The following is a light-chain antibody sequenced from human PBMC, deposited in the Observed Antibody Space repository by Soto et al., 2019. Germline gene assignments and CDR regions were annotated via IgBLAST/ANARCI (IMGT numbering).Light chain of an antibody. J-gene: IGKJ1*01. Sequence: DLQMTQSPSSLSASVGDRVTITCRASQSISNYLNWYQHKPGKAPKLLIYAAFSLQSAVPSRFSGSGSGTDFTLSINSLQPEDFATYYCQQTYSTPRTFGQGTKVEIK. CDR2: AAF. CDR3: QQTYSTPRT. V-gene: IGKV1-39*01. CDR1: QSISNY.